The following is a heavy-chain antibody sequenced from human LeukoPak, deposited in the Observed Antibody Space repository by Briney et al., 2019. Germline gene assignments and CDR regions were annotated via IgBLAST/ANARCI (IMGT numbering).Heavy chain of an antibody. D-gene: IGHD5-12*01. Sequence: PGGSLRLSCAASGFTVSSNYMSWVRQAPGKGLEWVSGVSPSGDIRYYADSVKGRFTISRDNYMNTVYLEVSSLTAEDTGVYYCAKDDAWLRFGEWSQGTLVTVSS. CDR2: VSPSGDIR. J-gene: IGHJ4*02. V-gene: IGHV3-23*01. CDR3: AKDDAWLRFGE. CDR1: GFTVSSNY.